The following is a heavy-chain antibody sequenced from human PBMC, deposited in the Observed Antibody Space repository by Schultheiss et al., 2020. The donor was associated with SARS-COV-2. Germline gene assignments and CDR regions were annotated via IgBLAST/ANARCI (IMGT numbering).Heavy chain of an antibody. V-gene: IGHV4-39*07. J-gene: IGHJ6*02. CDR1: GGSISSSSYY. CDR3: ARDTPPWIQLWSYGMDV. Sequence: SETLSLTCTVSGGSISSSSYYWGWIRQPPGKGLEWIGSIYYSGSTYYNPSLKSRVTISVDTSKNQFSLKLSSVTAADTAVYYCARDTPPWIQLWSYGMDVWGQGTTVTVSS. CDR2: IYYSGST. D-gene: IGHD5-18*01.